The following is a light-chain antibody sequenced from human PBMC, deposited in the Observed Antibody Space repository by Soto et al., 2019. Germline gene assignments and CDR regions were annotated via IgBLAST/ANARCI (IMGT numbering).Light chain of an antibody. CDR3: QAWDSSTVV. Sequence: SYELTQPPSVSVSPGQTASITCSGDKLGDKFACWYHQKSGQSPVVVIYQDSKRPSGIPERFSGANSGNTATLTISGTQAMDEADYYCQAWDSSTVVFSGGTKVTVL. CDR2: QDS. J-gene: IGLJ3*02. V-gene: IGLV3-1*01. CDR1: KLGDKF.